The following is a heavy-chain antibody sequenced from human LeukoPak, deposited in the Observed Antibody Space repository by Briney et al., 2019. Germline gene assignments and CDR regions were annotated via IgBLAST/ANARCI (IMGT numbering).Heavy chain of an antibody. CDR1: GFTFSNYA. CDR3: AKNQGQWLVTVDY. V-gene: IGHV3-23*01. D-gene: IGHD6-19*01. Sequence: GGSLRLSCAASGFTFSNYAMSWVRQAPGKGLEGVSSMSGSGGSTYYADSVKGRFTISRDNSKNTLYLQKNNLRAEDTALYYCAKNQGQWLVTVDYWGQGTLVTVSS. CDR2: MSGSGGST. J-gene: IGHJ4*02.